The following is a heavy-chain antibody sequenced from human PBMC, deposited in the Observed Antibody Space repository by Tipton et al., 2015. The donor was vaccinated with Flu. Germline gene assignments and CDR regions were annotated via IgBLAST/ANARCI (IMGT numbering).Heavy chain of an antibody. CDR3: AKVSSWYFFFDS. CDR1: GGSFSSNSYY. CDR2: IYYTGNT. V-gene: IGHV4-39*06. Sequence: TLSLTCTVSGGSFSSNSYYWGWIRQPPGKGLEWIGSIYYTGNTFFNPSLRSRVTISLDTSKNQFPLKLSSVTAADTAIYYCAKVSSWYFFFDSWGQGTLVTVSS. J-gene: IGHJ4*02. D-gene: IGHD6-13*01.